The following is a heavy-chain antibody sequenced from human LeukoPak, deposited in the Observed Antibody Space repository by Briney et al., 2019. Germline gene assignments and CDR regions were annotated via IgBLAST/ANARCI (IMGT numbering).Heavy chain of an antibody. CDR1: GHTFTSYD. J-gene: IGHJ6*02. Sequence: ASVKVSCKASGHTFTSYDINWVRQATGQGLEWMGWMNPNSGNTGYAQKFQGRVTMTRNTSISTAYMELSSLRSEDTAVYYCASTVEMATRYYYYGMDVWGQGTTVTVSS. D-gene: IGHD5-24*01. V-gene: IGHV1-8*01. CDR2: MNPNSGNT. CDR3: ASTVEMATRYYYYGMDV.